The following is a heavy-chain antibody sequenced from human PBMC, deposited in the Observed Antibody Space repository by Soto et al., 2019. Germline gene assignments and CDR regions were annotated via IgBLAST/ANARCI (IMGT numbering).Heavy chain of an antibody. CDR3: ARDRGEWQLAYYFDY. CDR1: GFTFSDYY. Sequence: PGGSLRLSCAASGFTFSDYYMSWLRQAPGKGLEWVSYISSSGSTIYYADSVKGRFTISRDNAKNSLYLQMNSLRAEDTAVYYCARDRGEWQLAYYFDYWGQGTLVTVSS. CDR2: ISSSGSTI. J-gene: IGHJ4*02. D-gene: IGHD6-6*01. V-gene: IGHV3-11*01.